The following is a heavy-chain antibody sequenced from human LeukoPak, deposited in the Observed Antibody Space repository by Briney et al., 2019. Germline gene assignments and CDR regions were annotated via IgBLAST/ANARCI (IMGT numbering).Heavy chain of an antibody. CDR3: ARGGPWARAFGY. CDR2: INHSGST. J-gene: IGHJ4*02. CDR1: GGSFSGYY. Sequence: SETLSLTCAVYGGSFSGYYWSWIRQPPGKGLEWIGEINHSGSTNYNPSLKSRVTISVDTSKNQFSLKLSSVTAADTAVYYCARGGPWARAFGYWGQGTLVTVSS. V-gene: IGHV4-34*01. D-gene: IGHD3-16*01.